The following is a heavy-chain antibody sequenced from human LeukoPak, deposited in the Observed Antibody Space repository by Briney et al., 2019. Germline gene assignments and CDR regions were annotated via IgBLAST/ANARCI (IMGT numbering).Heavy chain of an antibody. Sequence: PSGTLSLTCAASGCPFSRDCRSWGSQAPGKGIEWGAVISYDGSNKYYADSVKGRFTISRDNSKNTLYLQMNSRRAEDTAVYYCARDKGPTVTGWFDPWGQGTLVTVSS. D-gene: IGHD4-17*01. J-gene: IGHJ5*02. CDR1: GCPFSRDC. V-gene: IGHV3-30*01. CDR3: ARDKGPTVTGWFDP. CDR2: ISYDGSNK.